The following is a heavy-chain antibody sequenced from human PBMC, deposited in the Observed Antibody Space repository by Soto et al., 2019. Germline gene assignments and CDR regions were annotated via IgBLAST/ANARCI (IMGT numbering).Heavy chain of an antibody. D-gene: IGHD4-17*01. V-gene: IGHV3-21*01. CDR1: GFTFSSYS. CDR3: AGHDCGEHGMDDY. Sequence: GGSLRLSCAASGFTFSSYSMNWVRQAPGKGLEWVSSISSSSSYIYYADSVKGRFTISRDNAKNSLYLQMNSLRAEDTAVYYCAGHDCGEHGMDDYCGQGSLVIGSS. J-gene: IGHJ4*02. CDR2: ISSSSSYI.